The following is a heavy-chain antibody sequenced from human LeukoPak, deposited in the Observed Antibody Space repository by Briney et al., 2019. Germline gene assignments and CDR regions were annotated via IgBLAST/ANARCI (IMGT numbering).Heavy chain of an antibody. Sequence: KPSETVSLTCTVSGGSISSYYWSWIRQPPGKGLEWIGYIYYSGSTNYNPSLKSRVTISVDTSKNQFSLKLSSVTAADTAVYYCAGASYDSSGVHWGQGTLVTVSS. CDR3: AGASYDSSGVH. J-gene: IGHJ4*02. CDR1: GGSISSYY. CDR2: IYYSGST. V-gene: IGHV4-59*01. D-gene: IGHD3-22*01.